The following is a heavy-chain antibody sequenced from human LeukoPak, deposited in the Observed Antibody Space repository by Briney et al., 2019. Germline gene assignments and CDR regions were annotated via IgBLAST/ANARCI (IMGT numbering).Heavy chain of an antibody. CDR3: ARAHLPPWFDL. V-gene: IGHV4-61*02. J-gene: IGHJ2*01. CDR2: IYTSGST. Sequence: SETLSLTCTVSGGSIRSGSYYWSWIRQPAGKGLEWIGRIYTSGSTNYNPSLKSRVTISVDTSKNQFSLKLSSVTAADTAVYYCARAHLPPWFDLWGRGTLVTVSS. CDR1: GGSIRSGSYY.